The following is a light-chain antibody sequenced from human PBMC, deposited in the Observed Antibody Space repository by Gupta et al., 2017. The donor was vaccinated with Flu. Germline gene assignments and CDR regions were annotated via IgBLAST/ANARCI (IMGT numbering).Light chain of an antibody. Sequence: EIAMTQSPVSLPVTPGESAAISCRSSQSLLHTNGYKYLNWFLQKPGRSPQLLIYLGSSRASGVPHRFSGSGSGTDFTLTITRVEPEDVGVYYCMQALRTPYTFGQGTKLEIK. CDR3: MQALRTPYT. J-gene: IGKJ2*01. CDR1: QSLLHTNGYKY. V-gene: IGKV2-28*01. CDR2: LGS.